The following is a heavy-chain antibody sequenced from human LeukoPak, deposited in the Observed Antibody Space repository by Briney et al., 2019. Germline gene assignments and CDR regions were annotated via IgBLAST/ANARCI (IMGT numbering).Heavy chain of an antibody. V-gene: IGHV3-23*01. J-gene: IGHJ4*02. CDR2: ISGSGGST. D-gene: IGHD3-16*01. CDR3: AKGPTYVYYFDY. CDR1: GFTFSTYV. Sequence: TGGSLRLSCEASGFTFSTYVVNWVRQAPGKGLEWVSTISGSGGSTYYADSVKGRFTISRDNSKNTLYLQMSSLRVEDTAVYYCAKGPTYVYYFDYWGQGTLVTVSS.